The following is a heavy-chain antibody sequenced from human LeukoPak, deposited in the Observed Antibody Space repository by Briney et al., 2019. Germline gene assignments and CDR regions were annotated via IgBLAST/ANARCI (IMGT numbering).Heavy chain of an antibody. V-gene: IGHV7-4-1*02. D-gene: IGHD3-10*01. Sequence: EALVKVSCKASGYTFTSYAMNWVRQAPGQGLEWMGWINTNTGNPTYAQGFTGRFVLSLDTSVSTAYLQISSLKAEDTAVYYCARSPWFGELLPFDYWGQGTLVTVSS. J-gene: IGHJ4*02. CDR2: INTNTGNP. CDR3: ARSPWFGELLPFDY. CDR1: GYTFTSYA.